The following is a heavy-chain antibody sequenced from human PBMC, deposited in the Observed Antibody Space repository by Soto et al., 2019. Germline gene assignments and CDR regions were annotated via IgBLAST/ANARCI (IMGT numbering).Heavy chain of an antibody. D-gene: IGHD3-16*01. V-gene: IGHV3-21*01. CDR2: ISSSSSYI. CDR3: ARDWGGEGTFDS. J-gene: IGHJ4*02. Sequence: EVPLVESGGGLVKPGGSLRLSCAASGFTLSSYSMNWVRQAPGKGLEWVSSISSSSSYIYYADSVKGRFTISRDNAKNSLYLQMNSLRAEDTAVYYCARDWGGEGTFDSWGQGTLVTVSS. CDR1: GFTLSSYS.